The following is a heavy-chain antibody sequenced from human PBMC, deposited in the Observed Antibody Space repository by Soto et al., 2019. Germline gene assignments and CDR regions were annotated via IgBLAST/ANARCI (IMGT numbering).Heavy chain of an antibody. CDR3: VRSDSSGWYSFDY. V-gene: IGHV5-51*03. J-gene: IGHJ4*02. Sequence: GKSLKISCQGSGYTFTSYWIGWVRQMPGKGLEWMGIIYPGDSDTRYSPSFQGQVTMSADKSISTAYLQWNSLKASDTAMYYCVRSDSSGWYSFDYWVQGIMVIVSS. CDR2: IYPGDSDT. CDR1: GYTFTSYW. D-gene: IGHD6-19*01.